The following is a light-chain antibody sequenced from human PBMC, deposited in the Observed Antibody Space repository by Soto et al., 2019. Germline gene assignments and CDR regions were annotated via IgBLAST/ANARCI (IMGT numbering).Light chain of an antibody. CDR1: SSDVGGYNY. CDR2: HVS. J-gene: IGLJ1*01. Sequence: QSVLTQPASVSGSPGQSITISCTGTSSDVGGYNYVSWYQQHPAKVPKLMIYHVSNRPSGVSDRFSGSKSGNTASLTISGLQAEDECDYYSYSYTTSSTYVFGTGTKLTVL. CDR3: YSYTTSSTYV. V-gene: IGLV2-14*01.